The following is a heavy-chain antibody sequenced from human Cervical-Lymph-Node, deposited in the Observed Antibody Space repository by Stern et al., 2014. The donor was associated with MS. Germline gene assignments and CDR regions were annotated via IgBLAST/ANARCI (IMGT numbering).Heavy chain of an antibody. CDR2: IWYDGSNK. Sequence: VQLVESGGGVVQPGRSLRLSCAASGFTFSNYGMHWVRQAPGKGLEWVAVIWYDGSNKCYADSVKGRFTISRDNSKNTLYLQMNSLRAEDTAVYYCARGYYGGNYWGQGTLVTVSS. J-gene: IGHJ4*02. V-gene: IGHV3-33*01. D-gene: IGHD4-23*01. CDR3: ARGYYGGNY. CDR1: GFTFSNYG.